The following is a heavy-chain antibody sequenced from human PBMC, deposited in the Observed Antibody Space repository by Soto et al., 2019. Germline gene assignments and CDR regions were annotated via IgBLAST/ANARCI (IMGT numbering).Heavy chain of an antibody. CDR1: GFTFSDFY. D-gene: IGHD5-12*01. CDR2: ISGSGTTM. J-gene: IGHJ4*02. CDR3: ARVRIVATIFFFDY. Sequence: QVQLVESGGDLVKPGGSLRLSCAASGFTFSDFYMSWIRQAPGNGLEWISYISGSGTTMYYADSVKGRFTISRDNAKDSLYLQMDSLRAEDTAEYYCARVRIVATIFFFDYWGQRTLVTVSS. V-gene: IGHV3-11*01.